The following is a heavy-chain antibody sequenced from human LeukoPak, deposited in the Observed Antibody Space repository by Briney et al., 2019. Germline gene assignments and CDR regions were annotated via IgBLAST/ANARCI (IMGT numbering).Heavy chain of an antibody. CDR3: ARAVAGTHWFDP. D-gene: IGHD6-19*01. Sequence: GGSLRLSCAASGFTFDDYGMSWVRQAPGKGLEWVSGINWNGGSTGYADSVKGRFTMSRESAKNSLYLQMNSLRAGDTAVYYCARAVAGTHWFDPWGQGTLVTVSS. CDR2: INWNGGST. V-gene: IGHV3-20*04. CDR1: GFTFDDYG. J-gene: IGHJ5*02.